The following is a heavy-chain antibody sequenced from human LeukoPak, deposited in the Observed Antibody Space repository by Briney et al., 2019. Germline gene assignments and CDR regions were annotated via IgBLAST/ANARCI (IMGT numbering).Heavy chain of an antibody. CDR3: AKDLPPPRGSSSGYFDY. Sequence: GGSLRLSCAASGFNFSSYAMSWVRQAPGKGLEWVSTISDHGGATYYADSVKRRFIISRDNSKNTLYLQMDTLRAEDTALYYCAKDLPPPRGSSSGYFDYWGQGTLVTVSS. V-gene: IGHV3-23*01. CDR2: ISDHGGAT. J-gene: IGHJ4*02. CDR1: GFNFSSYA. D-gene: IGHD6-6*01.